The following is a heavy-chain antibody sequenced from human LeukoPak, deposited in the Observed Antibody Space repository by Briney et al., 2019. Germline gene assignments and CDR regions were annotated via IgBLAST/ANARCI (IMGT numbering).Heavy chain of an antibody. CDR1: GFTFSCYA. CDR2: ISGSGGST. D-gene: IGHD6-13*01. Sequence: PGGSLRLSCAASGFTFSCYAMSWVRQAPGKGLEWVSAISGSGGSTYYADSVKGRFTISRDNPKNTLYLQMNSLRAEDTAVYYCAKEPPGIAAAGWVFDYWGQGTLVTVSS. CDR3: AKEPPGIAAAGWVFDY. J-gene: IGHJ4*02. V-gene: IGHV3-23*01.